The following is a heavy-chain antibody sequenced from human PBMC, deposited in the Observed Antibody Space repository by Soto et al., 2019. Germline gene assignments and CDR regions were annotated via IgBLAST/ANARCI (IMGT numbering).Heavy chain of an antibody. V-gene: IGHV4-4*07. CDR3: ARGQRFSDSFDP. Sequence: QVQLQESGPGLVKPSETLSLTCTVSGGAISGYYCTWIRQPAGKGLEWIGRIYSSGGTKYKPSLKSRVTMSLYTSKSQCSLRLSSVTAADTAVYYCARGQRFSDSFDPWGQGTLVTVSS. D-gene: IGHD3-3*01. CDR2: IYSSGGT. J-gene: IGHJ5*02. CDR1: GGAISGYY.